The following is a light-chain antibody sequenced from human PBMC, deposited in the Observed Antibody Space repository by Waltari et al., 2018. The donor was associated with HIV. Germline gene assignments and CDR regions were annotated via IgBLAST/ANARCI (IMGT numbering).Light chain of an antibody. Sequence: QSALPQPASVSGSPGQSITISCTGPSSVVGRYNFVSWYQQHPGNAPKLIIYEGDKRPSGVSYRFSGSKSGSTASLTISGLQAEDEADYYCCSYAGSSTYVVFGGGTQLTVL. CDR2: EGD. J-gene: IGLJ2*01. V-gene: IGLV2-23*01. CDR1: SSVVGRYNF. CDR3: CSYAGSSTYVV.